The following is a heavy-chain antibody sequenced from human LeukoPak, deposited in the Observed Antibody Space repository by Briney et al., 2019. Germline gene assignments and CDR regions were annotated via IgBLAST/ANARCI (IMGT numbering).Heavy chain of an antibody. CDR1: GHSINNYW. J-gene: IGHJ4*02. Sequence: SETLALTCTVSGHSINNYWSSWIRHPPGKGLEGSVYIYYTGSTNHNPSLKSRVTMSVDTSKIQFSLKLSTVTTADTAVYFCARYYCPNGVCSGFDHWGQGTLVTVSS. CDR3: ARYYCPNGVCSGFDH. V-gene: IGHV4-59*01. D-gene: IGHD2-8*01. CDR2: IYYTGST.